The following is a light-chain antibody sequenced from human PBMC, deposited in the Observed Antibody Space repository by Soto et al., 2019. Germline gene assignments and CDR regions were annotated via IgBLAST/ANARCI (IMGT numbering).Light chain of an antibody. CDR3: QHYNSYWT. Sequence: DIQMTQSPSTLSASLGDRVTITCRASQTIATWLSWYQQKPRTAPKLLIYDASTLEGGVPSMFSGIGSGGVFTLVISXLQAHEFAIFYCQHYNSYWTFGQGTKVDI. CDR1: QTIATW. J-gene: IGKJ1*01. V-gene: IGKV1-5*01. CDR2: DAS.